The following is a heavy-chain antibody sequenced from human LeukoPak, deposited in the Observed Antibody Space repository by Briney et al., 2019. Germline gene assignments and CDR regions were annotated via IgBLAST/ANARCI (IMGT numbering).Heavy chain of an antibody. Sequence: PSETLSLTCAVYGGSFSGYYWSWIRQPPGKGLEWIGEINHSGSTNYNPSLKSRVTISVDTSKNQFSLKLSSVTAADTAVYYCATEVVRGVIIGHYYYYMDVWGKGTTVTVSS. CDR3: ATEVVRGVIIGHYYYYMDV. CDR1: GGSFSGYY. V-gene: IGHV4-34*01. CDR2: INHSGST. D-gene: IGHD3-10*01. J-gene: IGHJ6*03.